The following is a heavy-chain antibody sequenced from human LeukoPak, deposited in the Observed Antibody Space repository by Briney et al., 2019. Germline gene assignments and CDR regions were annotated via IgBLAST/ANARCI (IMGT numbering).Heavy chain of an antibody. CDR3: ATWGSSSSPLPTMDV. J-gene: IGHJ6*02. Sequence: GASVKDSCKASGYTFTGYYMHWVRQAPGQGLEWMGRINPNGGSTNYAQKFQGRVTMTRDTSTSTVYMELSSLRSEDAAVYYCATWGSSSSPLPTMDVWGQGTTVTVSS. D-gene: IGHD6-13*01. CDR2: INPNGGST. CDR1: GYTFTGYY. V-gene: IGHV1-46*01.